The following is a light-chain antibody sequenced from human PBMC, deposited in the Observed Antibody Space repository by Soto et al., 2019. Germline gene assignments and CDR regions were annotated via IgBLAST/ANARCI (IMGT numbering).Light chain of an antibody. CDR2: DAS. V-gene: IGKV3-11*01. CDR1: QSVGSY. Sequence: EIVMTQSPATLSLSPGERATLSCSASQSVGSYLAWYQQKPGQAPRLLIYDASNRATGIPARFSGSGSGTDFTLTISSLEPEDFAVYYCQQRSNWPRTFGQGTKVDIK. J-gene: IGKJ1*01. CDR3: QQRSNWPRT.